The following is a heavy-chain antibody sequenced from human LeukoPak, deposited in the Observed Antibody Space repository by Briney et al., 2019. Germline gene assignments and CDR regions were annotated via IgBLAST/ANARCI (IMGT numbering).Heavy chain of an antibody. D-gene: IGHD5-12*01. J-gene: IGHJ4*02. CDR3: ARVGGNRGWRSVDY. Sequence: ASVKVSCKASGYTFTGYYMHWVRQAPGQGLEWMGWINPNSGGTNYAQKFQGRVTMTRDTSISTAYMELSRLRSDDTAVYYCARVGGNRGWRSVDYWGQGTLVTVSS. V-gene: IGHV1-2*02. CDR2: INPNSGGT. CDR1: GYTFTGYY.